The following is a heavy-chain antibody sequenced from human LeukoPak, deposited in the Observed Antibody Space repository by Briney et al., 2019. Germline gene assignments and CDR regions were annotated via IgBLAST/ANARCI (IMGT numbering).Heavy chain of an antibody. Sequence: GASVKVSCKASGYTFTGYYLHWVRQAPGQGLEWMGWINPNSGGTNYAQKLQGRVTMTTDTSTSTAYMELRSLRSDDTAVYYCARQGYYYDSSGYALAVWGKGTTVTVSS. CDR1: GYTFTGYY. J-gene: IGHJ6*04. CDR2: INPNSGGT. CDR3: ARQGYYYDSSGYALAV. D-gene: IGHD3-22*01. V-gene: IGHV1-2*02.